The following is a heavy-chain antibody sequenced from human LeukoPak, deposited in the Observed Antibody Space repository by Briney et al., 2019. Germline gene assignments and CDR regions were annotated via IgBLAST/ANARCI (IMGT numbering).Heavy chain of an antibody. V-gene: IGHV4-34*01. CDR1: GGSFSGYY. D-gene: IGHD2-2*01. J-gene: IGHJ4*02. CDR2: INHSGST. CDR3: ARKYSSSTSCLVRSRSFDY. Sequence: SETLSLTCAVYGGSFSGYYWSWIRQPPVKVLEWIGEINHSGSTNYNPSIKSRVTISVDTSKNQFSLKLSSVTAADTAVYYCARKYSSSTSCLVRSRSFDYWGQGTLVAVSS.